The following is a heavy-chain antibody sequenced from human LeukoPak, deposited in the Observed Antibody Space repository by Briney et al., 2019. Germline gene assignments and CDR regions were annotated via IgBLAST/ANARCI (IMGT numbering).Heavy chain of an antibody. Sequence: PSETLSLTCTLSGGSISSGSYYWSWIRQPAGKGLEWIGRIYTSGSTNYNPSLKSRVTISVDTSKNQFSLKLSSVTAADTAVYYCARVWWELRGFDYWGQGTLVTVSS. D-gene: IGHD1-26*01. J-gene: IGHJ4*02. CDR3: ARVWWELRGFDY. CDR2: IYTSGST. CDR1: GGSISSGSYY. V-gene: IGHV4-61*02.